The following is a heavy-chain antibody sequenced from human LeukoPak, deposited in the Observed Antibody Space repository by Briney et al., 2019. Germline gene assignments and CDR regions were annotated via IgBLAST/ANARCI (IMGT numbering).Heavy chain of an antibody. D-gene: IGHD3-22*01. Sequence: ASVKVSCKASRYTFTSYYMHWVRQAPGQGLEWMGLINPSGGSTSYAQKFQGRVTMTRDTSTSTVYMELSSLRSEDTAVYYCARAHDSSGSGSNWFDPWSQGTLVTVSS. CDR3: ARAHDSSGSGSNWFDP. CDR2: INPSGGST. V-gene: IGHV1-46*01. CDR1: RYTFTSYY. J-gene: IGHJ5*02.